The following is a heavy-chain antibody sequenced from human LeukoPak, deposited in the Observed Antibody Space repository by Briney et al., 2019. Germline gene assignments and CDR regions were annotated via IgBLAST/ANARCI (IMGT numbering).Heavy chain of an antibody. Sequence: KPLGNLSLSCTVSGYSISSGFYWGWIRQPPGKGRGGAWSIYHSGSTSYNPSLKSRVTISVDTSKNQFSLKLSSVTAADTAVYYCARGRYSSGWYNWFDPWGQGTLVTVSS. CDR2: IYHSGST. D-gene: IGHD6-19*01. J-gene: IGHJ5*02. CDR1: GYSISSGFY. CDR3: ARGRYSSGWYNWFDP. V-gene: IGHV4-38-2*02.